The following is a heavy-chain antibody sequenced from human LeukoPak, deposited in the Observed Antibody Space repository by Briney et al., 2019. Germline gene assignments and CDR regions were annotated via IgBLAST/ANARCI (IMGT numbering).Heavy chain of an antibody. CDR1: GYTXTGYY. J-gene: IGHJ5*02. CDR3: ARVGQRWFDP. D-gene: IGHD1-1*01. CDR2: LNPNSGDT. V-gene: IGHV1-2*02. Sequence: ASVRVSCKASGYTXTGYYMHWVRQAPGQGLEWMGCLNPNSGDTNYAQKFQGRVTMTRDTSVSTAYLELNRLRSDDTAVYYCARVGQRWFDPWGQGTLVTVSS.